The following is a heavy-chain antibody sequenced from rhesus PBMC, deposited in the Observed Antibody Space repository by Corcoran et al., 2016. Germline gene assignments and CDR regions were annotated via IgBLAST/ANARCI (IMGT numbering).Heavy chain of an antibody. D-gene: IGHD6-43*01. V-gene: IGHV4-127*01. CDR1: GYSISSGYG. Sequence: QVQLQESGPGLVKPSETLSLTCAVSGYSISSGYGWGWIRQPPGKGLEWIGQLYGGSGSTYYNPSLKSRVTVSKDTSKNQFSLKLSSVTAADTAVYYCARDRGYSSSYYFDYWGQGVLVTVSS. CDR3: ARDRGYSSSYYFDY. J-gene: IGHJ4*01. CDR2: LYGGSGST.